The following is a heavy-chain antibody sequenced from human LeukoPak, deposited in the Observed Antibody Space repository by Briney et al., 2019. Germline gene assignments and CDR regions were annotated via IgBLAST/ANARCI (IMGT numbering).Heavy chain of an antibody. CDR2: IIPIFGIA. CDR3: ARVSSGYDPPALGGSSGWYRGWFDP. D-gene: IGHD6-19*01. CDR1: GGTFSSYA. Sequence: SVKVSCKASGGTFSSYAISWVRQAPGQGLEWMGRIIPIFGIANYAQKFPGRVTITADKSTSTAYMELSSLRSEDTAVYYCARVSSGYDPPALGGSSGWYRGWFDPWGQGTLVTVSS. V-gene: IGHV1-69*04. J-gene: IGHJ5*02.